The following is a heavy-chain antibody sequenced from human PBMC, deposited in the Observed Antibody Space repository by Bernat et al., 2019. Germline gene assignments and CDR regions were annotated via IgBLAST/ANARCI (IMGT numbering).Heavy chain of an antibody. J-gene: IGHJ5*02. Sequence: EVQLLESGGGFVQPGGSLRLSCAASGFAFSTFGMNWVRQAPGKRPEWVSSISASGGGTYYADYVKGRFTVSRDNARDTVFLQMNCLRAEDTAIYYCSKEVSGDYVRWFDPWGQGTLVTVSS. CDR2: ISASGGGT. CDR1: GFAFSTFG. V-gene: IGHV3-23*01. D-gene: IGHD4-17*01. CDR3: SKEVSGDYVRWFDP.